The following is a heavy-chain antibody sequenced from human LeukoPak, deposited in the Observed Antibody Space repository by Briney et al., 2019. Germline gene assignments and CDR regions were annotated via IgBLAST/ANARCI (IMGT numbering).Heavy chain of an antibody. CDR2: IKQDGSEK. CDR1: GFSFSNYW. J-gene: IGHJ4*02. CDR3: ARDYCSTTSCYLGVNDY. Sequence: GGSLTLSCAASGFSFSNYWMNWVRQAPGKGLEWVANIKQDGSEKYYVDSVRGRFTISRDNAKNSLYLQMNSLRAEDTAVYYCARDYCSTTSCYLGVNDYWGQGTLVTVSS. D-gene: IGHD2-2*01. V-gene: IGHV3-7*01.